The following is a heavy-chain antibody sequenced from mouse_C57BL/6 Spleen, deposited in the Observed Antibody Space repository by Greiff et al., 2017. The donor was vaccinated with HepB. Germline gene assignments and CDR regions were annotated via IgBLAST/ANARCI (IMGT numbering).Heavy chain of an antibody. CDR1: GYAFTNYL. Sequence: QVQLQQSGAELVRPGTSVKVSCKASGYAFTNYLIEWVKQRPGQGLEWIGVINPGSGGTNYNEKFKGKATLTADKSSSTAYMQLSSLTSEDSAVYFCARPLYYSNWFAYWGQGTLVTVSA. V-gene: IGHV1-54*01. J-gene: IGHJ3*01. CDR3: ARPLYYSNWFAY. D-gene: IGHD2-5*01. CDR2: INPGSGGT.